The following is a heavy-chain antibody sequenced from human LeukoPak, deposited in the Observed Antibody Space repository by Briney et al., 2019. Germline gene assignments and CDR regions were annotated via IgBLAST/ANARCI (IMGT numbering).Heavy chain of an antibody. D-gene: IGHD2-15*01. CDR1: GYTFSRYS. V-gene: IGHV1-18*01. CDR3: ARASYCSDGSCYSDY. J-gene: IGHJ4*02. CDR2: ISAYNGNT. Sequence: ASVKVSCKASGYTFSRYSISWVRQAPGQGLEWMGWISAYNGNTIDAQKVKGRVTMTTDTSTSTAYMELRSLKSDDTAVYYCARASYCSDGSCYSDYWGEGTLVTVSS.